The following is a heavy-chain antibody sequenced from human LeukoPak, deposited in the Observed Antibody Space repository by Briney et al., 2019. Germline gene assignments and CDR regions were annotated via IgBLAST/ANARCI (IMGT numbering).Heavy chain of an antibody. CDR3: ARGGGYSSGWYSQIDY. V-gene: IGHV1-46*01. Sequence: ASVKASCKASGYTFTSYYMHWVRQAPGQGLEWMGIINPSGGSTSYAQKFQGRVTMTRDTSTSTVYMELSSPRSEDTAVYYCARGGGYSSGWYSQIDYWGQGTLVTVSS. D-gene: IGHD6-19*01. CDR2: INPSGGST. CDR1: GYTFTSYY. J-gene: IGHJ4*02.